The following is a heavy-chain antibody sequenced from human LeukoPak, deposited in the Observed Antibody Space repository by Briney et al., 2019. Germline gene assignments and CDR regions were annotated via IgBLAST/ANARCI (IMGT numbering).Heavy chain of an antibody. CDR3: ARVSIAVADPTGEPPYFDY. CDR2: INPNSGGT. V-gene: IGHV1-2*02. CDR1: GYTFTGYY. Sequence: GASVKVSCKASGYTFTGYYMHWVRQAPGQGLEWMGWINPNSGGTNYAQKFQGRVTMTRDKSISTAYMELSRLRSDDTAVYYCARVSIAVADPTGEPPYFDYWGQGTLVTVSS. J-gene: IGHJ4*02. D-gene: IGHD6-19*01.